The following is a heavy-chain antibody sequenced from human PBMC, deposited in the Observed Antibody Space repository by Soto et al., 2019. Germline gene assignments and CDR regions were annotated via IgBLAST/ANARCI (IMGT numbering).Heavy chain of an antibody. D-gene: IGHD2-2*01. CDR1: GDSIGSGGFP. CDR2: VYRTGAT. Sequence: QVQLQESGSGLVETFQTLSLTCTVSGDSIGSGGFPWTWIRQSTGKGLEWIGYVYRTGATSYNPSLEWRASMSNDTSRNQFSLKLKSVTPADTAVYFCARDSYAMSSFALDVWGRGTAVTVSS. V-gene: IGHV4-30-2*06. J-gene: IGHJ6*02. CDR3: ARDSYAMSSFALDV.